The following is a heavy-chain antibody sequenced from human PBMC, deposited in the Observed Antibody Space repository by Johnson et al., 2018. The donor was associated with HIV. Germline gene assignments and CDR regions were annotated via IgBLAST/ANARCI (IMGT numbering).Heavy chain of an antibody. CDR1: GFTFDDYG. Sequence: VQLVESGGGVVRPGGSLRLSCVASGFTFDDYGMSWVRQVPGKGLEWVSGINWNGDSTAYADFVNGRFTIYRDNAKSSLYLQMNSLGAEDTALYYCARVSTGFTVFGVVILPTGAFDIWGQGTVVTVSS. D-gene: IGHD3-3*01. CDR3: ARVSTGFTVFGVVILPTGAFDI. V-gene: IGHV3-20*04. CDR2: INWNGDST. J-gene: IGHJ3*02.